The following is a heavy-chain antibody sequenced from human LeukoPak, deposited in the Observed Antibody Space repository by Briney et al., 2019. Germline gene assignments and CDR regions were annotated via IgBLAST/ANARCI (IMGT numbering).Heavy chain of an antibody. Sequence: ASVKVSCKASGYTFTSYAMNWVRQAPGQGLEWMGWISAYNGNTNYAQKLQGRVTMTTDTSTSTAYMELRSLRSDDTAVYYCARLLVTGYYYMDVWGKGTTVTVSS. CDR1: GYTFTSYA. D-gene: IGHD2-15*01. CDR3: ARLLVTGYYYMDV. CDR2: ISAYNGNT. V-gene: IGHV1-18*01. J-gene: IGHJ6*03.